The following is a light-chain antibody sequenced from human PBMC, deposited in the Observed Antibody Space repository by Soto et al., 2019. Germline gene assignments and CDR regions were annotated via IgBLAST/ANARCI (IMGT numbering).Light chain of an antibody. J-gene: IGKJ5*01. V-gene: IGKV3-15*01. Sequence: EIVMTQSPATLSVSPGERATLSCRASQSVSSDLAWYQQKPGRAPRLLIYGASARATGIPARFSGSGSGTEFTLTISSLQSEDFAFYYCHQYNNWPSTFGQGTRLEIK. CDR3: HQYNNWPST. CDR2: GAS. CDR1: QSVSSD.